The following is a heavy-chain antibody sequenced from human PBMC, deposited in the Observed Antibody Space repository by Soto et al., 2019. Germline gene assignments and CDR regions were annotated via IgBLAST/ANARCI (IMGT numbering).Heavy chain of an antibody. D-gene: IGHD2-2*01. V-gene: IGHV4-31*03. Sequence: QVQLQESGPGLMQPSQTLSLTCTVSGGSIGSGGYWWSWIRQHPGRGLEWIGFVSYTGNTQYNPSLKSRVNISVDTSTKQFSLKLSSVTAADTAVYYCERGTLVWGQGTLVTVSS. J-gene: IGHJ4*02. CDR2: VSYTGNT. CDR1: GGSIGSGGYW. CDR3: ERGTLV.